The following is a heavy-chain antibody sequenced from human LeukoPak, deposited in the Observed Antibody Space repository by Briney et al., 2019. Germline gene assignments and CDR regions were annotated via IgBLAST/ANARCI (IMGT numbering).Heavy chain of an antibody. J-gene: IGHJ3*02. CDR1: GGSFSGYY. CDR2: INHSGST. CDR3: ARGLNYDFWSGSHAFDI. V-gene: IGHV4-34*01. Sequence: SETLSLTCAVYGGSFSGYYWSWIRQPPGKGLEWIGEINHSGSTNYNPSLKSRVTISVDTSKNQFSLKLSSVTAADTAVYYCARGLNYDFWSGSHAFDIWGQGTMVTVSS. D-gene: IGHD3-3*01.